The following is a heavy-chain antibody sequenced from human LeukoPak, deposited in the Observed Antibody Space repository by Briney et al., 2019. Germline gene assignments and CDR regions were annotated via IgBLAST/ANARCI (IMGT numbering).Heavy chain of an antibody. J-gene: IGHJ4*02. CDR1: GFTFDDYA. V-gene: IGHV3-9*01. D-gene: IGHD4-23*01. CDR2: ISWNSGSM. CDR3: ARLIGRGLRWFTEIDY. Sequence: PGRSLRLSCAASGFTFDDYAMHWVRQAPGKGLEWVSGISWNSGSMGYADSVKGRFTISRDNAKNSLYLQMNSLRAEDTALYYCARLIGRGLRWFTEIDYWGQGTLVTVSS.